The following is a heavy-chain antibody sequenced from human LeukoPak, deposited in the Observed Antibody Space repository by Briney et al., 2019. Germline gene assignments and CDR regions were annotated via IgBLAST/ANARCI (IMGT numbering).Heavy chain of an antibody. V-gene: IGHV1-46*01. CDR2: INPSGGTT. D-gene: IGHD3-3*01. J-gene: IGHJ3*02. CDR3: SRAGVSRRFLEWFDAFDI. CDR1: GYTFIGYY. Sequence: ASVKVSCKASGYTFIGYYMHWVRQAPGQVPEWMGMINPSGGTTDYAQRFQGRLTVTRDTSTTTAHMELSSPRSEDTAVYDCSRAGVSRRFLEWFDAFDIWGQGTMVTVSS.